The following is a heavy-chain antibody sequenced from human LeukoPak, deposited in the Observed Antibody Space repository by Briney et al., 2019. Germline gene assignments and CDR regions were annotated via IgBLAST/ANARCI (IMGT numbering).Heavy chain of an antibody. CDR3: AKDPPAAAGTIC. J-gene: IGHJ4*02. D-gene: IGHD6-13*01. V-gene: IGHV3-23*01. CDR1: GFTFSNAW. CDR2: ISGSGGST. Sequence: GGSLRLSCAASGFTFSNAWMSWVRQAPGKGLEWVSAISGSGGSTYYADSVKGRFTISRDNSKNALYLQMNSLRAEDTAVYYCAKDPPAAAGTICWGQGTLVTVSS.